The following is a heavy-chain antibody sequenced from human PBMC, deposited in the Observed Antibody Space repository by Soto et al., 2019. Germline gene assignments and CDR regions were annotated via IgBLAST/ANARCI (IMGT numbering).Heavy chain of an antibody. J-gene: IGHJ5*02. CDR1: GYTFTGYY. CDR3: ARVYYCSSTSCDGWFDP. D-gene: IGHD2-2*01. Sequence: GASVKVSCKASGYTFTGYYMHWVRPAPGQGLEWMGWINPNSGGTNYAQKFQGRVTMTRDTSISTAYMELSRLRSDDTAVYYCARVYYCSSTSCDGWFDPWGQGTLVTVSS. V-gene: IGHV1-2*02. CDR2: INPNSGGT.